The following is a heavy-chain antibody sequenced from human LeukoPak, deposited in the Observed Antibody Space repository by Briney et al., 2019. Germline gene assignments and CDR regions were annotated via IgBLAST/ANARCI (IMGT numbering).Heavy chain of an antibody. CDR2: IYYSGST. CDR3: ATVARPIVGATTDDY. V-gene: IGHV4-39*01. D-gene: IGHD1-26*01. J-gene: IGHJ4*02. Sequence: PSETLSLTCTVSGGSISSSSYYWGWIRQPPGKGLEWIGSIYYSGSTYYNPSLKSRVTISVDTSKNQFSLKLSSVTAADTAVYYCATVARPIVGATTDDYWGQGTLVTVSS. CDR1: GGSISSSSYY.